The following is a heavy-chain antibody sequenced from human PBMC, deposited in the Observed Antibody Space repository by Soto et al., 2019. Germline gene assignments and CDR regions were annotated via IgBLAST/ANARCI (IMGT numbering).Heavy chain of an antibody. CDR1: GGTFSSSA. J-gene: IGHJ6*02. V-gene: IGHV1-69*12. Sequence: QVQLVQSGAEMKEPGSSVKVSCKTSGGTFSSSAISWLRQAPGQGLEWMGGIIPLFRTPDYAQKFQGRVTIAAYESTSTADMDLSSLRAEDMAVYYCARDNDRLQLGGNYYYILDVWGQGTTITVSS. CDR2: IIPLFRTP. CDR3: ARDNDRLQLGGNYYYILDV. D-gene: IGHD4-4*01.